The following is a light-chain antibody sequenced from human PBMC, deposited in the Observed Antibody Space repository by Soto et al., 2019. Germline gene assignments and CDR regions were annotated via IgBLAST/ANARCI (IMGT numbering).Light chain of an antibody. J-gene: IGLJ2*01. CDR3: SSYTSSSSLVV. CDR1: SSDVGGYNY. Sequence: QSALTQPASVSGSPGQSITLSCTGTSSDVGGYNYVSWYQQHPGKAPKLMIYDVSNRPSGGSNRFSGSKSGNTASLTISGLQAEDEADYYCSSYTSSSSLVVFGGGTKVTVL. CDR2: DVS. V-gene: IGLV2-14*01.